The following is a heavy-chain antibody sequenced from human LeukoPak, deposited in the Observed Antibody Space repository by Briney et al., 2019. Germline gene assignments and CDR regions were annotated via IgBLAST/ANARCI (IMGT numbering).Heavy chain of an antibody. CDR2: IWYDGSNK. CDR3: ARVFSPPAGYQYFQK. D-gene: IGHD2-2*01. J-gene: IGHJ1*01. V-gene: IGHV3-33*01. CDR1: GFTFSNYG. Sequence: PGRSLPLSCAASGFTFSNYGMHWVRQAPGKGLEWVAVIWYDGSNKYYADSVKGRFTISRDNAKNTLYLQMNSLRAEDTALYYCARVFSPPAGYQYFQKWGRGTLVTVSS.